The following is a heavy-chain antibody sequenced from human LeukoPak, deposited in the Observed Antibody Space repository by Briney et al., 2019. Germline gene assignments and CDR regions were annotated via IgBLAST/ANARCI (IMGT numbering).Heavy chain of an antibody. J-gene: IGHJ4*02. V-gene: IGHV3-49*04. CDR2: IRSKAYGGTT. Sequence: CTXSGXTFGDYAMSWVRQAPGKGLEWVGFIRSKAYGGTTEYAASVKGRFTISRDDSKSIAYLQMNSLKTEDTAVYYCTRDRTPGREAVDYWGQGTLVT. CDR1: GXTFGDYA. CDR3: TRDRTPGREAVDY. D-gene: IGHD2-15*01.